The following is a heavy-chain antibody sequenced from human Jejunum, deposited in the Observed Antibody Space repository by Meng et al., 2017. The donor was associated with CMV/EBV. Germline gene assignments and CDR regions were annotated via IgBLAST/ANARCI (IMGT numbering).Heavy chain of an antibody. CDR1: GYTLTDYY. CDR3: ARDGSTTSTDY. CDR2: INPISGGT. D-gene: IGHD1-1*01. V-gene: IGHV1-2*02. Sequence: KPSGYTLTDYYIHWLRQAPGQGLEWVGWINPISGGTNSAQKFQGRVTMTTDTSISTAYLELNRLTSDDTAVYYCARDGSTTSTDYWGQGTLVTVSS. J-gene: IGHJ4*02.